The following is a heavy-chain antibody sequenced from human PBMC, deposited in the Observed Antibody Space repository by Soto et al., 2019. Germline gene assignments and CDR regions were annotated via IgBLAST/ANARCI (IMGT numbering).Heavy chain of an antibody. CDR2: ISSSSSTI. V-gene: IGHV3-48*02. Sequence: VGSLRLSCAASGFTFSSYSMNWVRQAPGKGLEWLSYISSSSSTIYYADSVKGRFTISRDNVKNSLYLQMNSLRDEDTAVYYCARGLYSSGWYNAFDIWGQGTMVTVSS. CDR1: GFTFSSYS. CDR3: ARGLYSSGWYNAFDI. J-gene: IGHJ3*02. D-gene: IGHD6-19*01.